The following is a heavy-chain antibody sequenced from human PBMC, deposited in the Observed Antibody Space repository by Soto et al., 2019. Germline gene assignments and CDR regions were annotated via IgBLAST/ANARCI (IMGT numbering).Heavy chain of an antibody. D-gene: IGHD3-3*01. CDR2: IYYSGST. J-gene: IGHJ5*02. Sequence: PSETLSLTCTVSGGSISSYYWSWIRQPPGKGLEWIGYIYYSGSTNYNPSLKSRVTISVDTSKNQFSLKLSSVTAADTAVYYCARSPGPEYYDFWSGYPNWFDPWGQGTLVTVSS. CDR1: GGSISSYY. CDR3: ARSPGPEYYDFWSGYPNWFDP. V-gene: IGHV4-59*01.